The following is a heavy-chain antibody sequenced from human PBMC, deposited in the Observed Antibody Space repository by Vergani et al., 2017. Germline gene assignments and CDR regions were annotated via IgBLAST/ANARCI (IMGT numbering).Heavy chain of an antibody. CDR3: ARIQELYDFWSGYRVRYYYYMDV. D-gene: IGHD3-3*01. J-gene: IGHJ6*03. CDR2: INHSGST. Sequence: QVQLQQWGAGLLKPSETLSLTCAVYGGSFSGYYWSWIRQPPGKGLEWIGEINHSGSTNYNPSLKSRVTISVDTSKNQSSLKLSSVTAADTAVYYCARIQELYDFWSGYRVRYYYYMDVWGKGP. CDR1: GGSFSGYY. V-gene: IGHV4-34*01.